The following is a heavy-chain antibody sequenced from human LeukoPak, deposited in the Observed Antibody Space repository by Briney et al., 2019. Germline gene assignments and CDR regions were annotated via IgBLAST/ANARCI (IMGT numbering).Heavy chain of an antibody. V-gene: IGHV4-59*01. D-gene: IGHD4-17*01. CDR1: GGSISSYY. CDR3: ARGVGTVTPFDY. Sequence: PSETLSLTCTVSGGSISSYYWSWIRQPPGKGLEWIGYIYYSGSTNYNPSLKSRVTISVDTSKNQFSLKLSSVTAADTAVYYCARGVGTVTPFDYWGQGTLVTVSS. J-gene: IGHJ4*02. CDR2: IYYSGST.